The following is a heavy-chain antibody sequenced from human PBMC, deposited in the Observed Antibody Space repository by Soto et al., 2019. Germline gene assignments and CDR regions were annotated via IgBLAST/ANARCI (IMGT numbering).Heavy chain of an antibody. J-gene: IGHJ4*01. CDR3: AISENLDTRGFDS. Sequence: NPSETLSLTCTVSGGSISSGDYYWSWIRQPPGKGLEWIGYIFYSGSTYYNPSLKSRVSISEDTSKNQFSLRLTSVTAADTAMYYCAISENLDTRGFDSWGQGTLVTVSS. V-gene: IGHV4-30-4*01. CDR2: IFYSGST. CDR1: GGSISSGDYY. D-gene: IGHD2-15*01.